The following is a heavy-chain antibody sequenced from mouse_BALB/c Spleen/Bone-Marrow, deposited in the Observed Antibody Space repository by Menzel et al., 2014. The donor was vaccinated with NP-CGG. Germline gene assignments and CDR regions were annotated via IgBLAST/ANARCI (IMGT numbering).Heavy chain of an antibody. CDR1: GYTFTSYY. J-gene: IGHJ3*01. Sequence: VKLQESGAEPVKPGASVKLSCKASGYTFTSYYMYWVKQRPGQGLEWIGEINPSNGGTNFNEKFKSKATLTVDKSSSTAYMQLSSLTSEDSAVYYCTREGDSPFAYWGQGTLVTVSA. CDR3: TREGDSPFAY. CDR2: INPSNGGT. V-gene: IGHV1S81*02. D-gene: IGHD2-13*01.